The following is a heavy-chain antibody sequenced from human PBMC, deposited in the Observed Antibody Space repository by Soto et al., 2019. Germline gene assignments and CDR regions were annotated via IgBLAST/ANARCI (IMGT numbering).Heavy chain of an antibody. V-gene: IGHV2-5*02. CDR2: IYWDDDK. CDR3: AHSSSSWYHLRPDY. D-gene: IGHD6-13*01. CDR1: GFSLSTSGVG. Sequence: QITLKESGPTLVKPTQTLTLTCTFSGFSLSTSGVGVGWIRQPPGKALEWLALIYWDDDKRYSPSLKSRLTINKDTSKNQVVLTMTNMDPVDTATYYCAHSSSSWYHLRPDYWGQGTLVTVSS. J-gene: IGHJ4*02.